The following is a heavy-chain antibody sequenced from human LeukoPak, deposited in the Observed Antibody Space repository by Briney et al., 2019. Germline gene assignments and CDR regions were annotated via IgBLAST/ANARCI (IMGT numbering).Heavy chain of an antibody. CDR1: RFIFSSSV. Sequence: PGGSLRLSCTASRFIFSSSVMSWVRQAPGKGLEWVSTISASGGSEYYADSVKGRFTISRDNSKNTLYLQMISLTLEDAALYYCAKAGYCTTSRCYTGPFDIWGQGTMVTVSS. J-gene: IGHJ3*02. V-gene: IGHV3-23*01. D-gene: IGHD2-2*02. CDR2: ISASGGSE. CDR3: AKAGYCTTSRCYTGPFDI.